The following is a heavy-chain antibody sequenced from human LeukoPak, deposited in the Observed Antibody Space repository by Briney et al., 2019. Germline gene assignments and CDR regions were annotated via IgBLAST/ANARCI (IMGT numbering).Heavy chain of an antibody. V-gene: IGHV3-23*01. CDR3: AKDSRGTTTTIYYFDC. CDR2: ITIGGGRT. J-gene: IGHJ4*02. Sequence: PGGSLRLSCEASGFTFSSYAMAWVRQAPGKGLEWVSSITIGGGRTYYADSVKGRFTISRDNSKNTLSLQMSSLRAEDTAVYYCAKDSRGTTTTIYYFDCWGQGTLVTVSS. D-gene: IGHD4-17*01. CDR1: GFTFSSYA.